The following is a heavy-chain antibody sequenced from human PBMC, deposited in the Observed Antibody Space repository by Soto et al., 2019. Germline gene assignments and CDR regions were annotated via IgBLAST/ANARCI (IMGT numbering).Heavy chain of an antibody. D-gene: IGHD3-9*01. V-gene: IGHV3-23*01. Sequence: QPGGSLRLSCAASGFTFSSYAMSWVRQAPGKGLEWVSAISGSGGSTYYADSVKGRFTISRDNSKNTLYLQMNSLRAEDTAVYYCAKALKLRYFDWLLFLDYWGQGTLVTVSS. CDR1: GFTFSSYA. CDR3: AKALKLRYFDWLLFLDY. J-gene: IGHJ4*02. CDR2: ISGSGGST.